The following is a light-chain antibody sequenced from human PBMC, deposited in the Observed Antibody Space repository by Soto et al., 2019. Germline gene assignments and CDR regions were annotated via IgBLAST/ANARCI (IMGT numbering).Light chain of an antibody. CDR1: SSDVGSYNL. V-gene: IGLV2-23*01. CDR3: CSYAGSSTFVL. J-gene: IGLJ2*01. CDR2: EGN. Sequence: QSVLTQPASVSGSPGQSITISCTGTSSDVGSYNLVSWYQHHPGKAPKLMIYEGNERPSGVSNRFSGSKSGNTASLTISGLQAEDEADYYCCSYAGSSTFVLFVGGTKLTVL.